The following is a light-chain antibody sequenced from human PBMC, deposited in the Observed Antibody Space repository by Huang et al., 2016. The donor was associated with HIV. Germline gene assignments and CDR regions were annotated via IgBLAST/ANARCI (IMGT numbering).Light chain of an antibody. CDR3: QQSYTTPLT. Sequence: DIQMTQSPSSLSASVGDRVTITCRASQSIGYFLNWYQQKPGKAPKLLISVASTLQRGVPSRFSGSGSGAAFALTISSLQPEDFAPYYCQQSYTTPLTFGPGTKVDI. CDR1: QSIGYF. CDR2: VAS. J-gene: IGKJ3*01. V-gene: IGKV1-39*01.